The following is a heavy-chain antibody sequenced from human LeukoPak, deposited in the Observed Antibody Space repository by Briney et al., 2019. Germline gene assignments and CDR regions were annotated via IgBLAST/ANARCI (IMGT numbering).Heavy chain of an antibody. J-gene: IGHJ4*02. Sequence: GGSLRLSCAASGFTFSSYDMNWVRQAPGKGLEWVSSITSSRSYIHYADSVKGRSTISRDNAKNSLYLQMNSLRAEDTALYHCARDHTYYGSGSYSDYWGQGTLVTVSS. CDR3: ARDHTYYGSGSYSDY. CDR2: ITSSRSYI. V-gene: IGHV3-21*04. CDR1: GFTFSSYD. D-gene: IGHD3-10*01.